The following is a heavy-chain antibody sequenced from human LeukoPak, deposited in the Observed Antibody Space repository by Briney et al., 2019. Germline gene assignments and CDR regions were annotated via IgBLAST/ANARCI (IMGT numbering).Heavy chain of an antibody. V-gene: IGHV3-48*03. Sequence: GGSLRLSCAASGFTFSSYEMNWVRQAPGKGLEWVSYISSSGSTIYYADSVKGRFTISRDNAKNSLYLQMNSLRAEDTAVYYCARVEIAAAGFDYYYYMDVWGKGTTVTISS. CDR3: ARVEIAAAGFDYYYYMDV. J-gene: IGHJ6*03. CDR1: GFTFSSYE. CDR2: ISSSGSTI. D-gene: IGHD6-13*01.